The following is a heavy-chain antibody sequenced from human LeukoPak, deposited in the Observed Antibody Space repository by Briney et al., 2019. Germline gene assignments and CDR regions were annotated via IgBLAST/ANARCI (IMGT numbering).Heavy chain of an antibody. D-gene: IGHD2-15*01. V-gene: IGHV4-34*01. CDR2: INHSGST. J-gene: IGHJ4*02. CDR3: ARLSLHCSGGSCYRGAFDS. Sequence: PSETLSLTCAVYGGSFSGYYWSWIRQHPGKGLEWIGEINHSGSTNYNPSLKSRVTISVDTSKNQFSLKLSSVTAADTAVYYCARLSLHCSGGSCYRGAFDSWGQGTLVTVSS. CDR1: GGSFSGYY.